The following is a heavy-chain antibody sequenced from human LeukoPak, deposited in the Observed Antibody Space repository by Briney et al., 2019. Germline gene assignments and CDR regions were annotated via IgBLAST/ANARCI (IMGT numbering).Heavy chain of an antibody. J-gene: IGHJ4*02. CDR1: GGSFSGYY. CDR2: IYYSGST. CDR3: ARRDDSSGYHKIFDY. V-gene: IGHV4-34*01. D-gene: IGHD3-22*01. Sequence: SETLSLTCAVYGGSFSGYYWSWIRQPPGKGLEWIGSIYYSGSTYYNPSLKSRVTISIDTSNNQFYLKLSSLTAADTAVYYCARRDDSSGYHKIFDYWGQGTLVTVSS.